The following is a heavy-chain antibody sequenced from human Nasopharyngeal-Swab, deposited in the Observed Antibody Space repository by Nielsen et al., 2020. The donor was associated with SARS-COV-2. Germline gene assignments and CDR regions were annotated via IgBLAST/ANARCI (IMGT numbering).Heavy chain of an antibody. J-gene: IGHJ4*02. CDR2: IKSKTDGGTT. Sequence: GGSLRLSCAASGFTCRNAWMSWVRQAPGKGLEGVGRIKSKTDGGTTDYAAPVKGRFTISRDDSKNTLYLQMNSLKTEDTAVYYCTIIPLDILTGYYQYYFDYWGQGTLVTVSS. CDR3: TIIPLDILTGYYQYYFDY. D-gene: IGHD3-9*01. CDR1: GFTCRNAW. V-gene: IGHV3-15*01.